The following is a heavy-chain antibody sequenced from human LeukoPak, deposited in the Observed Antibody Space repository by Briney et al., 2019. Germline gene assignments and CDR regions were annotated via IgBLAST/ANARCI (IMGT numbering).Heavy chain of an antibody. CDR3: ATAGAAAT. J-gene: IGHJ5*02. CDR1: GFTFSSY. V-gene: IGHV3-15*01. D-gene: IGHD6-25*01. CDR2: IKSKTDGGTI. Sequence: PGGSLRLSCAASGFTFSSYMNWVRQAPGEGLEWVGRIKSKTDGGTIDYAAPVKGRFTISRDDSKDELYLQMNSLKTDDTAVYYCATAGAAATWGQGTLVTVSS.